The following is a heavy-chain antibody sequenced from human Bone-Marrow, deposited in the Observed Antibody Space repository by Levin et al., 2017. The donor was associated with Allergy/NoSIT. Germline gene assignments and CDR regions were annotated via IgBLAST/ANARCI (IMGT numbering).Heavy chain of an antibody. D-gene: IGHD5-12*01. Sequence: PGGSLRLSCTVSGGSISSSSSYFWGWIRQPPGKGLEWIANLYYSVNTYYNPSLKGRVTISVDTSKNQFSLSLSSVSAADTAVYYCGGWLRRLNAFDIWGQGTMVTVSS. CDR2: LYYSVNT. V-gene: IGHV4-39*01. CDR3: GGWLRRLNAFDI. J-gene: IGHJ3*02. CDR1: GGSISSSSSYF.